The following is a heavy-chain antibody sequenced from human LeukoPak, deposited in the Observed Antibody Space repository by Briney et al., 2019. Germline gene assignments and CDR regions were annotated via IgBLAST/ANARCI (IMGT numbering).Heavy chain of an antibody. CDR1: GGSLSSYY. D-gene: IGHD3-3*01. CDR3: ARGVYYDVWSGYYSGAFDI. J-gene: IGHJ3*02. CDR2: ISTSGNT. V-gene: IGHV4-4*07. Sequence: TSETLSLTCTVSGGSLSSYYWSWIRQPAGKGLEWIGRISTSGNTNYNPSLKSRVAMSVDTSKNQFSLKLSSVTAADTAVYYCARGVYYDVWSGYYSGAFDIWGQGTMVTVSS.